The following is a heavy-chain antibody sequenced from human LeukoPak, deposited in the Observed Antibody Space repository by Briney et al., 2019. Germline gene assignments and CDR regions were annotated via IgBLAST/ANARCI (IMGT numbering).Heavy chain of an antibody. D-gene: IGHD4/OR15-4a*01. Sequence: ASVKVSCKASGGTFSIYTISWVGQAPGQGGEGMGGIIPILGIANYAQKFQGRVTITADKSTSTAYMELSSLRSEDTAVYYCAIGETIFDYCGQGTLVTVSS. V-gene: IGHV1-69*10. CDR2: IIPILGIA. J-gene: IGHJ4*02. CDR1: GGTFSIYT. CDR3: AIGETIFDY.